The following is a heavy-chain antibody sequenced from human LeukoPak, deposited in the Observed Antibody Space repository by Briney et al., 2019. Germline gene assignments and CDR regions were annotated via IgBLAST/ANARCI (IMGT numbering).Heavy chain of an antibody. Sequence: GGSLRLSCEVFGFNFSSYWMSWVRQAPGKGLEWVANTKQDGSEAYYVDSVKGRFTIYRDNAKNSLYLQMNSLGAEDTAVYYCARHLAGSYYRGIDYWGQGTLVTVSS. CDR2: TKQDGSEA. J-gene: IGHJ4*02. CDR3: ARHLAGSYYRGIDY. CDR1: GFNFSSYW. D-gene: IGHD3-10*01. V-gene: IGHV3-7*05.